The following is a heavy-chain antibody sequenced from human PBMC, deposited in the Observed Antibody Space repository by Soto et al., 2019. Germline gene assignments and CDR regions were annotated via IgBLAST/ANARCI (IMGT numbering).Heavy chain of an antibody. J-gene: IGHJ5*02. Sequence: ASVEVSCKASGGTFSSYAISWVRQAPGQGPEWMGGIIPIFGTANYAQKFQGRVTITADKSTSTAYMELSSLRSEDTAVYYCARGAVLRFLEWLSSGVWFDPWGQGPMITFYS. CDR1: GGTFSSYA. CDR2: IIPIFGTA. D-gene: IGHD3-3*01. V-gene: IGHV1-69*06. CDR3: ARGAVLRFLEWLSSGVWFDP.